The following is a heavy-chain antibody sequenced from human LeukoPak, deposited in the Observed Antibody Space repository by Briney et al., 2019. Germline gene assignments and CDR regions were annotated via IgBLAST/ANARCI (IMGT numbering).Heavy chain of an antibody. CDR3: ARDVGWLQLT. J-gene: IGHJ4*02. D-gene: IGHD5-24*01. Sequence: GSLRLSCAASGFTFSTYGMHWVRQAPGKGLEWVAVISYDGSNKYYADSVKGRFTISRDNSKNTLYLQMNSLRAEDTAVYYCARDVGWLQLTWGQGTLVTVSS. CDR1: GFTFSTYG. V-gene: IGHV3-30*03. CDR2: ISYDGSNK.